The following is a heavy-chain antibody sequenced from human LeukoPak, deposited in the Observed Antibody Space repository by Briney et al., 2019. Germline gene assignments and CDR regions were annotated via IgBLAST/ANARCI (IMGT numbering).Heavy chain of an antibody. J-gene: IGHJ6*04. V-gene: IGHV1-69*13. D-gene: IGHD5-18*01. CDR2: IIPIFGTA. CDR1: GGTFSSYA. CDR3: ARADTAMVPPYYYYGMDV. Sequence: SVKDSCKASGGTFSSYAISWVRQAPGQGLEWMGGIIPIFGTANYAQKFQGRVTITADESTSTAYMELSSLRSEDTAVYYCARADTAMVPPYYYYGMDVWGKGTTVTVSS.